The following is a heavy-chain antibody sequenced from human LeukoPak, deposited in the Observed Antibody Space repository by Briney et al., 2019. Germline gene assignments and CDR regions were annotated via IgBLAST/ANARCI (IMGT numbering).Heavy chain of an antibody. D-gene: IGHD3-3*01. CDR3: VRVIPADFWSGYYAYGMDV. Sequence: GASVKVSCKASGYTFTSYAMNWVRQAPGQGLEWMGWINTNTGNPSYAQGFTGRFVFSLDTSVSTAYLQISSLKAEDTAVYYCVRVIPADFWSGYYAYGMDVWGQGTTVTVSS. J-gene: IGHJ6*02. CDR2: INTNTGNP. CDR1: GYTFTSYA. V-gene: IGHV7-4-1*02.